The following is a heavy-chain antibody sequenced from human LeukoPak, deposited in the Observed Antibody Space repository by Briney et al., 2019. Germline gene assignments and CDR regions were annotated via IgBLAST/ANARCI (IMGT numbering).Heavy chain of an antibody. V-gene: IGHV1-46*01. CDR2: INPSGGST. CDR3: ARDPGGFHCSSTSCPPHNWFDP. Sequence: ASVKVSCKASGYTFTSYYMHWVRQAPGQGLEWMGIINPSGGSTSYAQKFQGRVTMTRDTSTSTVYMELSSLRSEDTAVYYCARDPGGFHCSSTSCPPHNWFDPWGQGTLVTVSS. CDR1: GYTFTSYY. J-gene: IGHJ5*02. D-gene: IGHD2-2*01.